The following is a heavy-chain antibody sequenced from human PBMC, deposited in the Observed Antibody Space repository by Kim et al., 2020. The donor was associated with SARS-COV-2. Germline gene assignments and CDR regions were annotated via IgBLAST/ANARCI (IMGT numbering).Heavy chain of an antibody. Sequence: GGSLRLSCAASGFTFSSYGMHWVRQAPGKGLEWVADIGYDGSNKYYADSVKGRFTISRDNSKNTLYLQMSSLRAEDTAVYYCARAGSRHGPGSYLFDYWGQGTLVTVSS. CDR2: IGYDGSNK. D-gene: IGHD3-10*01. J-gene: IGHJ4*02. CDR1: GFTFSSYG. V-gene: IGHV3-33*01. CDR3: ARAGSRHGPGSYLFDY.